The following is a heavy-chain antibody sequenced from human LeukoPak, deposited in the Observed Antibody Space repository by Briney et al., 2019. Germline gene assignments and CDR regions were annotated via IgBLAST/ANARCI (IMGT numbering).Heavy chain of an antibody. J-gene: IGHJ5*02. CDR3: ARGFGRP. V-gene: IGHV3-30*04. D-gene: IGHD3-10*01. CDR1: RFTFSSYT. CDR2: ISYDGSNK. Sequence: PGGSLRLSCAASRFTFSSYTMHWVRQAPGKGLEWVAVISYDGSNKYYADSVKGRFTISRDNSKNTLYLQMNSLRVEDTAVYYCARGFGRPWGQGTLVTVSS.